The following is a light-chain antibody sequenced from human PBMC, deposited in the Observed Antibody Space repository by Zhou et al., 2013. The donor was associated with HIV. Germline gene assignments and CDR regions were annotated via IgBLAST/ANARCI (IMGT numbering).Light chain of an antibody. CDR3: QQYNSYST. CDR1: ESITSH. J-gene: IGKJ2*01. Sequence: DIQLTQSPSSLSASVGDRVTISCRASESITSHLNWFQQKPGKPPNLLIYAASNLQTGVPSRFSGSGSGTEFTLTISSLQPDDFATYYCQQYNSYSTFGQGTKLEIK. CDR2: AAS. V-gene: IGKV1-39*01.